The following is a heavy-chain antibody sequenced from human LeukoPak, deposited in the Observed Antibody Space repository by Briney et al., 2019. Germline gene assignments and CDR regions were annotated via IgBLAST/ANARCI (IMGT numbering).Heavy chain of an antibody. CDR1: GGSISSYY. D-gene: IGHD5-24*01. CDR2: IHASGRT. CDR3: ARDLITPPFNWFDP. J-gene: IGHJ5*02. Sequence: SETLSLTRTVSGGSISSYYWSWIRQAAGKGLEWIVRIHASGRTDYNPSLRSRVTMSLDTSKNQFSLKLSSVTAADTAFYYCARDLITPPFNWFDPWGQGTLVTVSS. V-gene: IGHV4-4*07.